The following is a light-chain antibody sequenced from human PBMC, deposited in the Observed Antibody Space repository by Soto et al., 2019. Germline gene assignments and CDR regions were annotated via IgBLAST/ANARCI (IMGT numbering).Light chain of an antibody. CDR1: QSVSSN. CDR2: GAS. J-gene: IGKJ1*01. Sequence: EIVMTQSPATLSVSPGERATLSCRASQSVSSNLAWYQQKPGQAPRLLIYGASTRATGIPARFSGSGSGTEFTLTISSLQSKDFAVYYCQQYNNWPPRTFGQGTKVEIK. CDR3: QQYNNWPPRT. V-gene: IGKV3-15*01.